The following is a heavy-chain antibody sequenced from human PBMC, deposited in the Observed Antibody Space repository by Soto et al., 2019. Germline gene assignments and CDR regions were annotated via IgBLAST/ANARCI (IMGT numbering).Heavy chain of an antibody. Sequence: EVQLVESGGGLVQPGGSLKLSCAASGFTLSGSAVHWVRQASGKGLEWVGRIRSKTHSYATEYIASVKGRFTMSRDDSNNTAYLQMNGLKTDDTAVYYCTRSGGSHSFGYWGQGTLVTVSS. CDR2: IRSKTHSYAT. V-gene: IGHV3-73*02. D-gene: IGHD1-26*01. CDR1: GFTLSGSA. CDR3: TRSGGSHSFGY. J-gene: IGHJ4*02.